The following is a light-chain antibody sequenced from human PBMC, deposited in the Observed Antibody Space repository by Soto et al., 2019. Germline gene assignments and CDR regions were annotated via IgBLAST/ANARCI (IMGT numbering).Light chain of an antibody. CDR1: QSVSSY. V-gene: IGKV3-11*01. CDR2: DAS. Sequence: EILLTQSPANLSLFPGERGTLSCRASQSVSSYLAWYQQKPGQAPRLLIYDASNRATGIPARFSGSGSGTDFTLTISSLEPEDFAVYYCQQRSNWPPYTFGQGTKLEIK. CDR3: QQRSNWPPYT. J-gene: IGKJ2*01.